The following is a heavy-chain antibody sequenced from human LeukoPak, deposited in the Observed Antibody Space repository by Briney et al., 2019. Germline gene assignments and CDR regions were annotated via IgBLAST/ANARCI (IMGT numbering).Heavy chain of an antibody. J-gene: IGHJ3*02. CDR3: AKEKYGTDVGEDAFDI. CDR2: ISGSGGST. V-gene: IGHV3-23*01. D-gene: IGHD4-17*01. Sequence: GGSLRLSCAASGFTFSSYAMSWVRQAPGKGLEWVSAISGSGGSTYYADSVKGRFTISRDNSKNTLYLQMNSLRAEDTAVYYCAKEKYGTDVGEDAFDIWGQGTMVTASS. CDR1: GFTFSSYA.